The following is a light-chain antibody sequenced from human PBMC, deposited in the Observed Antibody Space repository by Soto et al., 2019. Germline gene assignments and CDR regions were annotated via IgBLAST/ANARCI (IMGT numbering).Light chain of an antibody. V-gene: IGLV1-44*01. CDR1: TSNIAGNT. CDR2: IDD. J-gene: IGLJ7*01. Sequence: QSALTQPPSLSGTPGQRVTISCSGSTSNIAGNTVHWYQHLPETAPKLLIYIDDQRPSGVLDRFSASKSGTSASLAISGLQSEDEDDYYCATWDDSLNAAVFGGGTQLTVL. CDR3: ATWDDSLNAAV.